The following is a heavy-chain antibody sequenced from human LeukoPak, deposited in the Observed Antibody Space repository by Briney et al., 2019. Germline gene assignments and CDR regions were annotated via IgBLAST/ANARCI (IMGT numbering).Heavy chain of an antibody. CDR1: GFTFSSYS. Sequence: GGSLSLSCAASGFTFSSYSMNWVRQAPGKGLEWVAVISYDGSNKYYADSVKGRFTISRDNSKNTLYLEMNSLRAEDTAVYDCARDLYDYFYYYVMDVWGQGTTVTVSS. J-gene: IGHJ6*02. D-gene: IGHD5/OR15-5a*01. CDR2: ISYDGSNK. CDR3: ARDLYDYFYYYVMDV. V-gene: IGHV3-30*03.